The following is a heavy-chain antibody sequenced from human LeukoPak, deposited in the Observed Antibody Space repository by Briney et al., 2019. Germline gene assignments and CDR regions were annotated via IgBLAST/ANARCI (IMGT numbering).Heavy chain of an antibody. Sequence: SVKVSCKASGGTFSSYAISWVRQAPGQGLEWMGGIIPIFGTANYAQKFQGRVTITADESTSTAYMELSSMRSEDTAVYYCARGSSIAVAGTFDYWGQGTLVTVSS. CDR2: IIPIFGTA. CDR1: GGTFSSYA. D-gene: IGHD6-19*01. V-gene: IGHV1-69*13. J-gene: IGHJ4*02. CDR3: ARGSSIAVAGTFDY.